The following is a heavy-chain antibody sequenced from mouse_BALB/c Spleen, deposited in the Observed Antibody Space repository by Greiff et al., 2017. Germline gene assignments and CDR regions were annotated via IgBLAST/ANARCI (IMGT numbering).Heavy chain of an antibody. V-gene: IGHV1-15*01. CDR3: TRGDY. CDR1: GYTFTDYE. CDR2: IDPETGGT. Sequence: QVHVKQSGAELVRPGASVTLSCKASGYTFTDYEMHWVKQTPVHGLEWIGAIDPETGGTAYNQKFKGKATLTADKSSSTAYMELRSLTSEDSAVYYCTRGDYWGQGTTLTVSS. J-gene: IGHJ2*01.